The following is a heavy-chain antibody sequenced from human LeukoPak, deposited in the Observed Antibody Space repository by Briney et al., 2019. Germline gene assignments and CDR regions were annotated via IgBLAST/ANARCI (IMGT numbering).Heavy chain of an antibody. D-gene: IGHD6-13*01. Sequence: SQTLSLTCTVSGGSISSGGYYWSWIRQHPGKGLEWIGYIYYSGSTYYNPSLKSRVTISVDTSKNQFSLKLSSVTAADTAVYYCAREGAYRSSSADYRGQGTLVTVSS. CDR1: GGSISSGGYY. CDR3: AREGAYRSSSADY. CDR2: IYYSGST. J-gene: IGHJ4*02. V-gene: IGHV4-31*03.